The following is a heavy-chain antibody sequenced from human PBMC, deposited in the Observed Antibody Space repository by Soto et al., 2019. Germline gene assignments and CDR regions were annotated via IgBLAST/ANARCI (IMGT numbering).Heavy chain of an antibody. CDR2: ISAYNGNT. Sequence: GASVKGSCKASGYTFTSYGISWVRQAPGQGLEWMGWISAYNGNTNYAQKLQGRVTINPDTSKNQFSLQLNSVTPEDTAVYFCARTRVYDSYNYYGMAVWGQGTTVTVSS. CDR1: GYTFTSYG. CDR3: ARTRVYDSYNYYGMAV. D-gene: IGHD3-3*01. J-gene: IGHJ6*02. V-gene: IGHV1-18*01.